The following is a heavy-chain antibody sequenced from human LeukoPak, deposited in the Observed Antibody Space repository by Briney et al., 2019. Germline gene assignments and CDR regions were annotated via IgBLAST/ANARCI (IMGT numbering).Heavy chain of an antibody. Sequence: GGSLRLSCAASGFTFSDFWMHWVRQAPGKGLVWVSRINSGGTVTNYADSVKGRLTISRDNAKNTLYLQMNSLRAEDTAVYYCAKVGPYDSLDYWGQGTLVTVSS. CDR3: AKVGPYDSLDY. V-gene: IGHV3-74*01. CDR1: GFTFSDFW. D-gene: IGHD3-22*01. CDR2: INSGGTVT. J-gene: IGHJ4*02.